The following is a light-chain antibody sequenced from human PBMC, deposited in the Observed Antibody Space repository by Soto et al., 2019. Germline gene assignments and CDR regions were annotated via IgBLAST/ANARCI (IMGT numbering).Light chain of an antibody. V-gene: IGKV1-39*01. CDR1: QSISRY. Sequence: DIHMTHSPSSLSSSVVDIVTITCLASQSISRYLNWYQQKPGKAPNLLIYVASSLQSEVPSRFSGSGSGTDFTLTITSLQPEDFATYYCQQSYGTPITFGQGTRLEIK. J-gene: IGKJ5*01. CDR3: QQSYGTPIT. CDR2: VAS.